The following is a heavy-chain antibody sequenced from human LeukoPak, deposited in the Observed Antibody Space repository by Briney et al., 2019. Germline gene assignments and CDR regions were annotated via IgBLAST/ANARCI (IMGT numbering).Heavy chain of an antibody. D-gene: IGHD3-22*01. J-gene: IGHJ3*02. CDR1: GYTFTNYY. Sequence: ASVKVSCKASGYTFTNYYMHWVRQAPGQGLERMGIINPSSGSTTYAQKFQGRVTMTRDMSTSTVYMELSSLRSEDTALYYCARTGPLRGYYDSSGLSSAFDIWGQGTMVTVSS. CDR3: ARTGPLRGYYDSSGLSSAFDI. CDR2: INPSSGST. V-gene: IGHV1-46*01.